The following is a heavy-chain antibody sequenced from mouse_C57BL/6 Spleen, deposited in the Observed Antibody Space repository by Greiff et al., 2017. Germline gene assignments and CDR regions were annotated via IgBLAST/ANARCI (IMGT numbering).Heavy chain of an antibody. CDR2: INPGSGGT. V-gene: IGHV1-54*01. Sequence: QVHVKQSGAELVRPGTSVKVSCKASGYAFTNYLIEWVKQRPGQGLEWIGVINPGSGGTNYNEKFKGKATLTASKSSSTAYMRLSSLTSEDSAVYFGARGTVYYDYEDYAMDYWGQGTSVTVSS. CDR3: ARGTVYYDYEDYAMDY. J-gene: IGHJ4*01. CDR1: GYAFTNYL. D-gene: IGHD2-4*01.